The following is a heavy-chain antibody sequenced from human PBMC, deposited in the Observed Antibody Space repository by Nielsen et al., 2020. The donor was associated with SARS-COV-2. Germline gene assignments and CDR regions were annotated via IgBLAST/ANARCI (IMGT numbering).Heavy chain of an antibody. Sequence: GESLKISCAASGFTFSSYAMSWVRQAPGKGLEWVSAISSNGGSTYYADSVKGRFTISRDNSKNTLYLQMSSLRAEDTAVYYCVKGSFYFDYWGQGTLVTVSS. V-gene: IGHV3-64D*09. J-gene: IGHJ4*02. CDR1: GFTFSSYA. CDR3: VKGSFYFDY. CDR2: ISSNGGST.